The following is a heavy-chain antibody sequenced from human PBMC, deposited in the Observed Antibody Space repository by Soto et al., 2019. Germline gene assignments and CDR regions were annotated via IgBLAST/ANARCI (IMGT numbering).Heavy chain of an antibody. Sequence: SETLSLTCTVSGGSISSSNYYWGWLRQPPGKGLEWIGEIYHSGSTNFNPSLKSRVTISVDKSKNQFSLKLNSVTAADTAVYYCARVSGSYYYGMDVWGQGTTVTVSS. CDR2: IYHSGST. CDR1: GGSISSSNYY. V-gene: IGHV4-39*07. CDR3: ARVSGSYYYGMDV. J-gene: IGHJ6*02.